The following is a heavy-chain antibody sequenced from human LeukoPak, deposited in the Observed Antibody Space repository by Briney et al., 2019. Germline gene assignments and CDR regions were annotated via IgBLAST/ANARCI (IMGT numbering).Heavy chain of an antibody. CDR2: ISAYNDNT. CDR1: GHTFTSYG. V-gene: IGHV1-18*01. J-gene: IGHJ5*02. CDR3: ARDAKGWSAGSGHWFDP. Sequence: GASVKVSCKASGHTFTSYGISWVRQAPGQGLEWMGWISAYNDNTKYAQNLQGRVTMTTDTSTTAAYMELRSLRSDDTAVYCCARDAKGWSAGSGHWFDPWGQGTLVTVSS. D-gene: IGHD1-26*01.